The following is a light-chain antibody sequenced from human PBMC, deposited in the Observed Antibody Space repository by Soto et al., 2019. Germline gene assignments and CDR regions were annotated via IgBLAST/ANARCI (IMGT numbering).Light chain of an antibody. J-gene: IGKJ1*01. CDR1: QSVSSNY. CDR2: GAA. Sequence: ESVLTQSPGTLYLSPRERATLSCRASQSVSSNYLAWYQQKPGQAPSLLIYGAATRATGIPDRFSGSGSGTDFTLTISGLEPDDSAVYYCQQYGSSPTWTFGQGTKVDIK. V-gene: IGKV3-20*01. CDR3: QQYGSSPTWT.